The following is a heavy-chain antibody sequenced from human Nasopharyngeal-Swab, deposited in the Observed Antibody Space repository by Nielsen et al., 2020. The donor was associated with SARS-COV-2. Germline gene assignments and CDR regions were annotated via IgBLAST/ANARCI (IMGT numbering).Heavy chain of an antibody. J-gene: IGHJ4*02. CDR2: ISSSSSTI. D-gene: IGHD3-10*01. Sequence: GGSLRLSCAASGFTFSSYSMNWVRQAPGKGLDWVSYISSSSSTIYYADSVKGRFTISRDNAKNSLYLQMNRLRAEDTAVYYCARGETYYYGSGSGYYYFDYWGQGTLVTVSS. V-gene: IGHV3-48*01. CDR3: ARGETYYYGSGSGYYYFDY. CDR1: GFTFSSYS.